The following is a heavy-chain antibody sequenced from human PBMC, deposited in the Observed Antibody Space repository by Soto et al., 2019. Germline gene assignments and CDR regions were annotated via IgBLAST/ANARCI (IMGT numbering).Heavy chain of an antibody. J-gene: IGHJ4*02. CDR2: INTDGSST. V-gene: IGHV3-74*01. CDR1: GFTFSSFW. CDR3: AKRGVDTFGLSY. Sequence: EVQLVESGGGLVQPGGSLSLSCAVSGFTFSSFWMHWVRQAPGEGRVWVSGINTDGSSTSYADSVKGRFTISRDNAKITLYLQMNSRRVEDTAMYDCAKRGVDTFGLSYWGQGTLVTVAS. D-gene: IGHD3-10*01.